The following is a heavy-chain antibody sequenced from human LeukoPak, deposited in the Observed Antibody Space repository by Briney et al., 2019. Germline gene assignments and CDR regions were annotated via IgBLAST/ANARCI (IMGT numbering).Heavy chain of an antibody. CDR1: GGTFSSYA. D-gene: IGHD2-2*02. J-gene: IGHJ6*03. Sequence: AASVKVSCKASGGTFSSYAISWVRQAPGQGLEWMGGIIPIFGTANYAQKFQGRVTITADESTSTAYMELSSLRSEDTAVYYCARGPFSGSSTSCYTCYYYYMDVWGKGTTVTVSS. CDR2: IIPIFGTA. V-gene: IGHV1-69*13. CDR3: ARGPFSGSSTSCYTCYYYYMDV.